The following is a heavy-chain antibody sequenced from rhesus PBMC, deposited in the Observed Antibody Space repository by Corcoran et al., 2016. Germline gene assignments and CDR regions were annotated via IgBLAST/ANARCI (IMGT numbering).Heavy chain of an antibody. CDR1: GYSISSGSY. CDR3: VRLERRIFDY. J-gene: IGHJ4*01. Sequence: QVQLQESGPGLVKPSETLSLPCAVSGYSISSGSYWGWLLQPPGKGLEYIGYISGSSGSTYYNPSLKSRVTISKDTSKNQFSLNLSSVTAADTAVFYCVRLERRIFDYWGQGVLVTVSS. D-gene: IGHD1-14*01. CDR2: ISGSSGST. V-gene: IGHV4-99*01.